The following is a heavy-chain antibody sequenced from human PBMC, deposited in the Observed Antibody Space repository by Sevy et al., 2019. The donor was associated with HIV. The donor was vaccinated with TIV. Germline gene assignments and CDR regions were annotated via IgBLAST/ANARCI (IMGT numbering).Heavy chain of an antibody. Sequence: GGSLILSCAASGFTFSSYTMHWVRQAPGKGLEWVANIIYDGSMKYYADSVKGRFTISRDNSKNTLYLQMNSLSAEDTAVYYCARDQHEYAGNVRTGWFDPWGQGILVTVSS. D-gene: IGHD6-13*01. CDR1: GFTFSSYT. J-gene: IGHJ5*02. V-gene: IGHV3-30-3*01. CDR3: ARDQHEYAGNVRTGWFDP. CDR2: IIYDGSMK.